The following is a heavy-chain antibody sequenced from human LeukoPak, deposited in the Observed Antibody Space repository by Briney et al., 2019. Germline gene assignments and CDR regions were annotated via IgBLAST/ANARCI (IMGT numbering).Heavy chain of an antibody. CDR1: GYTFTGYG. CDR3: ARDSSGGTCYLDY. V-gene: IGHV1-18*01. J-gene: IGHJ4*02. CDR2: ISAYNGHT. D-gene: IGHD2-15*01. Sequence: ASVKVSCKASGYTFTGYGISRVRQAPGQGLEWMGWISAYNGHTNYAQNLQGRVTMTTDTFTSTAYMELRSLRSDDTAVYYCARDSSGGTCYLDYWGQGTLVIVSS.